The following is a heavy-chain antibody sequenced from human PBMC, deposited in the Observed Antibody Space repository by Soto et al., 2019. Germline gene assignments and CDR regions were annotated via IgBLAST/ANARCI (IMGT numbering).Heavy chain of an antibody. CDR2: ISGSGGST. CDR1: GFTFSSYA. J-gene: IGHJ6*03. CDR3: ARKATIQYYYYYYMDV. Sequence: GGSLRLSCAASGFTFSSYAMSWVRQAPGKGLEWVSAISGSGGSTYYADSVKGRFTISRDNSKNTLYLQMNSLRAEDTAVYYCARKATIQYYYYYYMDVWGKGTTVTVSS. V-gene: IGHV3-23*01. D-gene: IGHD5-12*01.